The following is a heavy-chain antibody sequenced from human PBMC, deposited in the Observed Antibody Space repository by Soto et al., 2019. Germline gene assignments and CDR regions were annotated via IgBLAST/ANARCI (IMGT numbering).Heavy chain of an antibody. CDR2: IIPIFGTA. Sequence: QVQLVQSGAEVKKPGSSVKVSCKASGGTFSSYAISWVRQAPGHGLEWMGGIIPIFGTANYAQKFQRRVTSTADESTSTADLELSSLRAEDTAVYYCARSQRKWGSSSHFDYWGQGTLVTVSS. D-gene: IGHD6-6*01. V-gene: IGHV1-69*01. CDR1: GGTFSSYA. J-gene: IGHJ4*02. CDR3: ARSQRKWGSSSHFDY.